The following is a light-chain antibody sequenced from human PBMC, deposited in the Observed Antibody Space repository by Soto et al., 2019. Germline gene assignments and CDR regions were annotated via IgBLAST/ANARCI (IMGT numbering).Light chain of an antibody. J-gene: IGKJ4*01. CDR3: QQLNSYPLT. CDR1: QGISSY. Sequence: DIQLTQSPSFLSATGGDRVTITCRASQGISSYLAWYQQKPGKAPKLLIYAASTLQSGFPSRFSGSGSGTEFTLTISSLQPEDFATYYCQQLNSYPLTFGGGTKVEIK. CDR2: AAS. V-gene: IGKV1-9*01.